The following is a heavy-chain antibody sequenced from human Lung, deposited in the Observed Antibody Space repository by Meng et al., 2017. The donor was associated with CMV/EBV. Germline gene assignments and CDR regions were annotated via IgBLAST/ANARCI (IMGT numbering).Heavy chain of an antibody. CDR2: IKSKTDGGTT. CDR3: TTDWYYYDSSGRRWFDY. CDR1: GFTFSNAW. D-gene: IGHD3-22*01. Sequence: GGSLRLSCAASGFTFSNAWMSWVRQAPGKGLEWVGRIKSKTDGGTTDYAAPVKGRFTISRDDSKNTLYLQMNSLKTEDTAVYYCTTDWYYYDSSGRRWFDYWGQRTLVXVSS. J-gene: IGHJ4*02. V-gene: IGHV3-15*01.